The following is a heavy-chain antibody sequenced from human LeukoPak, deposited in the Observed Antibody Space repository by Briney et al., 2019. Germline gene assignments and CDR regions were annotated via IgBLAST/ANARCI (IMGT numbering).Heavy chain of an antibody. CDR1: GFTFSSYG. D-gene: IGHD4-17*01. V-gene: IGHV3-33*01. Sequence: GGSLRLSCAASGFTFSSYGMHWVRQAPGKGLEWVGVIWYDGSNKYYADSVKGRFTISRDNSKNTLCLQMNSLRAEDTAVYYCVREQYGDDDAFDIWGQGTMVTVSS. CDR2: IWYDGSNK. CDR3: VREQYGDDDAFDI. J-gene: IGHJ3*02.